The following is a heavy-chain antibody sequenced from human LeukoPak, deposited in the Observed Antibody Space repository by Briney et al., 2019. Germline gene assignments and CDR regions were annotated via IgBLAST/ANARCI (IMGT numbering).Heavy chain of an antibody. V-gene: IGHV3-7*01. Sequence: GGSLRLSCAASGFTFGDTWMNWVRQVPGQGLEWVANIKQDGSEKFYVASVKGRFTISRDNSKNTLYLQMSSLRVEDTAVYYCAKERTSGWPSFDYWGQGTLVTVSS. CDR3: AKERTSGWPSFDY. D-gene: IGHD6-19*01. CDR2: IKQDGSEK. J-gene: IGHJ4*02. CDR1: GFTFGDTW.